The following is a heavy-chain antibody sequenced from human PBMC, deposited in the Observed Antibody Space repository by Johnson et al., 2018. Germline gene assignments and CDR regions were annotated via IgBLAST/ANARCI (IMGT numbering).Heavy chain of an antibody. J-gene: IGHJ3*02. CDR3: ARGWGAYCGGDCDPHRDAFDI. V-gene: IGHV3-9*01. CDR1: GFTFDDYA. D-gene: IGHD2-21*02. CDR2: FSGNSGSI. Sequence: EVLLVESGGGVVRPGRSXRLSCAASGFTFDDYAMHWVRQAPGKGLEWVTGFSGNSGSIGYADCVKGRFTISRDNAKNSLYLQMTSLRAEDTYVYSFARGWGAYCGGDCDPHRDAFDIWGQGTMVTVSS.